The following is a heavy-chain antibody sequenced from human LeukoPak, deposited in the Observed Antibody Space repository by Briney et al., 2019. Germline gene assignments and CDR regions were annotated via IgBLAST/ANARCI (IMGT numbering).Heavy chain of an antibody. Sequence: SETLSLTCTVSGGSISSSSYYWGWIRQPPGKGLEWIGSIYYSGSTYYNPSLKSRVTISVDTSKNQFSLKLSSVTAADTAVYYCARNPLTTIFGVVIVDAFDIWGQGTLVTVSS. V-gene: IGHV4-39*01. CDR3: ARNPLTTIFGVVIVDAFDI. CDR1: GGSISSSSYY. D-gene: IGHD3-3*01. J-gene: IGHJ3*02. CDR2: IYYSGST.